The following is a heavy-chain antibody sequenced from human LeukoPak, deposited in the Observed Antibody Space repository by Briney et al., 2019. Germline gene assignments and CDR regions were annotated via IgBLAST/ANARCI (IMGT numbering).Heavy chain of an antibody. Sequence: GGSLRLSCAASGFTFSSYAMHWVRQAPGKGLEYALAISSNGGSTYYANSVKGRFTISRDNSKNTLYLQMGSLRAEDMAVYYCARDADSGSYYTVGHNWFDPWGQGTLVTVSS. CDR3: ARDADSGSYYTVGHNWFDP. CDR2: ISSNGGST. D-gene: IGHD1-26*01. J-gene: IGHJ5*02. V-gene: IGHV3-64*01. CDR1: GFTFSSYA.